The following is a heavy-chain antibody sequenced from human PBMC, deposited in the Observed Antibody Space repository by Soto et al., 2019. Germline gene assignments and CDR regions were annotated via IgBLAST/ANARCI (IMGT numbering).Heavy chain of an antibody. CDR2: INPNSGGT. V-gene: IGHV1-2*04. D-gene: IGHD6-13*01. J-gene: IGHJ4*02. Sequence: ASVKVSCKASGYTFTGYYMHWVRQAPGQGLEWMGWINPNSGGTNYAQKFQGWVTMTRDTSISTAYMELSRLRSDDTAVYYCARVRIAAAGSYFDYWGQGTLVTVSS. CDR1: GYTFTGYY. CDR3: ARVRIAAAGSYFDY.